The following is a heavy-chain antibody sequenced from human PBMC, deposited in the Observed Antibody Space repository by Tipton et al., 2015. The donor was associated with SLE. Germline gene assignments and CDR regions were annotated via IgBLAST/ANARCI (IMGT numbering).Heavy chain of an antibody. CDR2: INPNSGGT. V-gene: IGHV1-2*06. J-gene: IGHJ5*02. D-gene: IGHD6-13*01. CDR3: ATKYSTRNWFDP. CDR1: GYTFTDYY. Sequence: QSGPEVKKPGASVKVSCKASGYTFTDYYMHWVRQAPGQGLEWMGRINPNSGGTNYAQKFQGRVTMTRDTSISTAYMELSRLRSDDTAVYYCATKYSTRNWFDPWGQGSLVTVSS.